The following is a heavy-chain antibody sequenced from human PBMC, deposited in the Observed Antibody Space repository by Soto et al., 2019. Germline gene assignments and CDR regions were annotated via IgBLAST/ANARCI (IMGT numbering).Heavy chain of an antibody. CDR2: IYYNGGT. J-gene: IGHJ4*02. V-gene: IGHV4-31*03. D-gene: IGHD6-19*01. Sequence: SESLSLTCTVSGSSVSSGAYYWNWIRQHPGKGLEWIGYIYYNGGTYYSPSLKSRVTISIDTSKNQFSLELSSVTAADTAIYYCARGGRSGWLGFDFWGLGALVTVSS. CDR1: GSSVSSGAYY. CDR3: ARGGRSGWLGFDF.